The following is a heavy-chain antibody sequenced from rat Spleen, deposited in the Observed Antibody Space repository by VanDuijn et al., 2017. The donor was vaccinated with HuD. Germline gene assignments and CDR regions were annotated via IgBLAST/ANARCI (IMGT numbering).Heavy chain of an antibody. CDR1: GFTFSDYA. D-gene: IGHD1-12*02. Sequence: EVQLVESGGGLVQPGRSLKFSCAASGFTFSDYAMAWVRQAPKKGLEWVAYISAGGDNTYYRDSVRGRFTISRDNAKSTLYLQLDSLRSEDTATYYCTTDAFYDGTYYPGGFDYWGQGVMVTVSS. V-gene: IGHV5S23*01. J-gene: IGHJ2*01. CDR3: TTDAFYDGTYYPGGFDY. CDR2: ISAGGDNT.